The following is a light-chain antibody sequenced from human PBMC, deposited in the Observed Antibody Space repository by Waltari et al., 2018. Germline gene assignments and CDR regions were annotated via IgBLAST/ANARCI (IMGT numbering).Light chain of an antibody. CDR1: QSLVHSDGNTH. V-gene: IGKV2-30*02. Sequence: DVVMTQSPLSLPVTLGQPASISCNSSQSLVHSDGNTHLNWFQQRTGQSPRRLIYRVSNRDSGVPDRFSGSGSGTDFTLKISRVEADDVGVYYCMQGTHWPYTFGQGTKLDIK. CDR2: RVS. CDR3: MQGTHWPYT. J-gene: IGKJ2*01.